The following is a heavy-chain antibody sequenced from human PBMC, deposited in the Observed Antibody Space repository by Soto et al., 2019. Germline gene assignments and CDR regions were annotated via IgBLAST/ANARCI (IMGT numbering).Heavy chain of an antibody. J-gene: IGHJ6*03. D-gene: IGHD2-15*01. CDR3: ARGADYCRGRSSCFEGYYYYIDV. Sequence: SETLSLTCTVSGGSITDYYWSWIRQPPGKRLEWIAHFFYTGNTNYNPSLRSRVTTSVDTSKNQLSLKLNSVTAGDTAVYYCARGADYCRGRSSCFEGYYYYIDVWGKGTTVTVS. CDR1: GGSITDYY. V-gene: IGHV4-59*08. CDR2: FFYTGNT.